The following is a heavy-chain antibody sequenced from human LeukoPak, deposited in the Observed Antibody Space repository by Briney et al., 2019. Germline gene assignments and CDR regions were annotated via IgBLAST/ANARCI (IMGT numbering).Heavy chain of an antibody. D-gene: IGHD3-16*01. CDR3: AKDQGGPYYYYYYGMDV. J-gene: IGHJ6*02. V-gene: IGHV3-23*01. CDR2: ISGSGGST. CDR1: GFTFSSYA. Sequence: GGSLRLSCAASGFTFSSYAMSWVRQAPGKGLEGPSAISGSGGSTYYADSVKGRFTISRDNSKNTLYLQMNSLRAEDTAVYYCAKDQGGPYYYYYYGMDVWGQGTTVTVSS.